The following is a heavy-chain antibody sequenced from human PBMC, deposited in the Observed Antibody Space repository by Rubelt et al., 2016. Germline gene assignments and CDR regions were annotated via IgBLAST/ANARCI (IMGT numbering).Heavy chain of an antibody. V-gene: IGHV3-21*01. CDR2: ISSSSSYI. CDR1: GFTFSSYG. D-gene: IGHD2-15*01. J-gene: IGHJ4*02. CDR3: ARGYCSGGSCYSGLDY. Sequence: SGGGVVQPGRSLRLSCAASGFTFSSYGMHWVRQAPGKGLEWVSSISSSSSYIYYADSVKGRFTISRDNAKNSLYLQMNSLRAEDTAVYYCARGYCSGGSCYSGLDYWGQGTLVTVSS.